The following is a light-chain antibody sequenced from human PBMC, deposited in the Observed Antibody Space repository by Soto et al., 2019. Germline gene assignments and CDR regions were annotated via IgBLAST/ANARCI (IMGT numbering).Light chain of an antibody. CDR2: KAS. V-gene: IGKV1-5*03. J-gene: IGKJ1*01. CDR1: HNIGMW. Sequence: DIQMTQSPSTLSASVGDRVTITYRASHNIGMWLDWYQQKPGKAPSLLIYKASSLERGVPSRFSGSGSGTEFTLTITSLQPNDFATYYCQQYSSYEWTFGQGTKVEVK. CDR3: QQYSSYEWT.